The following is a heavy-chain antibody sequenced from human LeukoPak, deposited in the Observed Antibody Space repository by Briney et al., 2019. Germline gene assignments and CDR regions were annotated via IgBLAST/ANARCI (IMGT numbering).Heavy chain of an antibody. D-gene: IGHD7-27*01. V-gene: IGHV4-39*07. Sequence: SETLSLTCTVSGGSISSTSFYWGWIRQPPGKGLEWIGSIYYSGSTYYNPSLKSRVTISLDTSKNQFSLKLRSVTAADTAVYYCARVTGDLDYWGQGTLVTVSS. CDR3: ARVTGDLDY. J-gene: IGHJ4*02. CDR1: GGSISSTSFY. CDR2: IYYSGST.